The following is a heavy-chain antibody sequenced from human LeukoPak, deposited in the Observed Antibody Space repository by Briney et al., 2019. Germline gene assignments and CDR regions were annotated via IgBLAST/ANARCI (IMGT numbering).Heavy chain of an antibody. CDR2: IRYDGSNK. Sequence: GGSLRLSCAASGFTFSSYGMHWVRQAPGKGLEWVTFIRYDGSNKHYADSVKGRFTISRDNSKNTLYLQMNSLRAEDTAVYYCAKDYVTWALVVLNPVDYWGQGTLVTVSS. D-gene: IGHD3-22*01. J-gene: IGHJ4*02. CDR1: GFTFSSYG. V-gene: IGHV3-30*02. CDR3: AKDYVTWALVVLNPVDY.